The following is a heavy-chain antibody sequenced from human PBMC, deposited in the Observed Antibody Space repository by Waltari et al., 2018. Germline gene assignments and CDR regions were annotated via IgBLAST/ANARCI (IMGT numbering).Heavy chain of an antibody. D-gene: IGHD3-10*01. Sequence: QVQLVQSGAEVKKPGASVKVSCKASGYTFTGYYMHWVRQAPGQGLEWMGWINPNSGGTNYAQKCQGRVTMTRDTSISTAYMELSRLRSDDTAVYYCASDMAGQEYFDLWGRGTLVTVSS. CDR1: GYTFTGYY. CDR3: ASDMAGQEYFDL. J-gene: IGHJ2*01. V-gene: IGHV1-2*02. CDR2: INPNSGGT.